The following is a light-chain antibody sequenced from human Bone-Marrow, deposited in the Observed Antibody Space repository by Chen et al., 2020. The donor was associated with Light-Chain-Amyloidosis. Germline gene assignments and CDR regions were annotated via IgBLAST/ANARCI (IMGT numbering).Light chain of an antibody. V-gene: IGKV3-15*01. J-gene: IGKJ1*01. CDR1: QAIGTN. CDR3: QEYNDWPGT. CDR2: AAS. Sequence: EIVVAQSPATLSVSPGERATLSCRAGQAIGTNLAWYQQKPGQAPRLLIYAASTRVTGIPARFSGSGSETEFTLISDSLQSEDFAVDYCQEYNDWPGTFGQGTKVEIK.